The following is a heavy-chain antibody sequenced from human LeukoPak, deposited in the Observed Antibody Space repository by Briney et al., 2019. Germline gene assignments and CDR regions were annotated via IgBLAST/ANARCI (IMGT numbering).Heavy chain of an antibody. CDR1: GYTFINYG. CDR3: ARDFNYDFRGGDAFDL. D-gene: IGHD3-3*01. V-gene: IGHV1-18*01. CDR2: ISNYNGNT. Sequence: ASVKVSCKAFGYTFINYGISWVRQAPGQGLEWMGWISNYNGNTNSAQKLQGRVTLTTDTSTSTAYMELRSLRSDDTAVCYCARDFNYDFRGGDAFDLWGQGTVITVSS. J-gene: IGHJ3*01.